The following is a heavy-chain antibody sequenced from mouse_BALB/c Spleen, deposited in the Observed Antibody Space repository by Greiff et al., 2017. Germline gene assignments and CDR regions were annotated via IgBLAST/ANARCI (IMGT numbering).Heavy chain of an antibody. Sequence: QVHVKQSGPELVKPGASVKISCKASGYTFTDYYINWVKQKPGQGLEWIGWIYPGSGNTKYNEKFKGKATLTVDTSSSTAYMQLSSLTSEDTAVYFCARSYYGNLYYFDYWGQGTTLTVSS. CDR1: GYTFTDYY. CDR2: IYPGSGNT. CDR3: ARSYYGNLYYFDY. V-gene: IGHV1-84*02. J-gene: IGHJ2*01. D-gene: IGHD2-10*01.